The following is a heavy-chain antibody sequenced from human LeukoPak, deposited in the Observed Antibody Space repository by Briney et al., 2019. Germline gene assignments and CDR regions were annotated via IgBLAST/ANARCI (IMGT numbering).Heavy chain of an antibody. D-gene: IGHD3-10*01. Sequence: ASVKVSCKVSGYTLTELSMHWVRQAPGKGLEWMGGFDPEDGETIYAQKFQGRVTMTEDTSTDTAYMELSSLRAEDTAVYYCAKDLGFGESPIAWGQGTLVTVSS. V-gene: IGHV1-24*01. CDR1: GYTLTELS. J-gene: IGHJ4*02. CDR3: AKDLGFGESPIA. CDR2: FDPEDGET.